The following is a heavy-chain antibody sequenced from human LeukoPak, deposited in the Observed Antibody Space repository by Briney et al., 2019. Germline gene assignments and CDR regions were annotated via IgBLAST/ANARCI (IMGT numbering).Heavy chain of an antibody. CDR2: ISGSGYTT. J-gene: IGHJ4*02. Sequence: GGSLRLSCVASRFTLSSYAMSWVRQGPGKGLEWVSAISGSGYTTYYADSVKGRFTISRDSSKNTLYLQMNSLRADDTAVYYCAKDYGGKNGNYFDYWGQGTLVTVSS. CDR3: AKDYGGKNGNYFDY. CDR1: RFTLSSYA. D-gene: IGHD4-23*01. V-gene: IGHV3-23*01.